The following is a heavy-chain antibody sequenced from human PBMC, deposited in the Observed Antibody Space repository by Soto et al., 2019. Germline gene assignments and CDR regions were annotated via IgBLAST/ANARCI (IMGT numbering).Heavy chain of an antibody. CDR2: ISGSGGST. Sequence: GGSLRLSCAASGFTFSSYAMSWVRQAPGKGLEWVSAISGSGGSTYYADSVKGRFTISRDNSKNTLYLQMNSLRAEDTAVYYCAIGQNKMVRGVRIDYWGQGTLVTVSS. D-gene: IGHD3-10*01. CDR1: GFTFSSYA. J-gene: IGHJ4*02. V-gene: IGHV3-23*01. CDR3: AIGQNKMVRGVRIDY.